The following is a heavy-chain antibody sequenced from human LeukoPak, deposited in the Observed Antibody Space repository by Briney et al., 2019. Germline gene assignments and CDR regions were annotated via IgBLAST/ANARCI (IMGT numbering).Heavy chain of an antibody. CDR2: ISWDSGSI. CDR1: GFTVDDYA. CDR3: AKDIRIKEGFDL. D-gene: IGHD2-15*01. V-gene: IGHV3-9*01. Sequence: GRSLRLSCAASGFTVDDYAMHCVRQAPGKGLGWVSGISWDSGSIGYADSVKGRFTISRDNAKNSLYLQMNSLRDEDTALYYCAKDIRIKEGFDLWGRGTLVTVSS. J-gene: IGHJ2*01.